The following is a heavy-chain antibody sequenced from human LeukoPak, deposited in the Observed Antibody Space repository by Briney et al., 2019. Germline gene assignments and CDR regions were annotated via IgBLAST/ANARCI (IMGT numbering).Heavy chain of an antibody. CDR3: ARIAARDHYYYYYMDV. D-gene: IGHD6-6*01. V-gene: IGHV3-11*04. CDR2: ISCSGSTI. Sequence: GGSLRLSCAASGFTFSDYYMSWIRQAPGKGLEWVSYISCSGSTIDYADSVRGRFTISRDNAKNSLYLQMNSLRAEDTAVYYCARIAARDHYYYYYMDVWGKGTTVTVSS. J-gene: IGHJ6*03. CDR1: GFTFSDYY.